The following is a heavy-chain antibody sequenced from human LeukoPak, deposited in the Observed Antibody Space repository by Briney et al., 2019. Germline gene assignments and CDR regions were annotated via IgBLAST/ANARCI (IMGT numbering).Heavy chain of an antibody. CDR1: GFTFSSYW. CDR2: INSDGSST. CDR3: AKDPSVRYFDWLPQDYYYYYMDV. D-gene: IGHD3-9*01. J-gene: IGHJ6*03. Sequence: GGSLRLSCAASGFTFSSYWMHWVRQAPGKGLVWVSRINSDGSSTSYADSVKGRFTISRDNSKNTLYLQMNSLRAEDTAVYYCAKDPSVRYFDWLPQDYYYYYMDVWGKGTTVTVSS. V-gene: IGHV3-74*01.